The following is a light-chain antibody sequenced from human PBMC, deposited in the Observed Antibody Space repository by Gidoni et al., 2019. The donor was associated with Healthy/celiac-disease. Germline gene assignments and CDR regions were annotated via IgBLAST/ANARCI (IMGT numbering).Light chain of an antibody. CDR3: QQYNCYRT. J-gene: IGKJ1*01. Sequence: DIPMTPSPSTLSASVGDRVTSTCRASQSSSSGFAWYQQKPGKAPNLLIYDASSVESGVPSRFSGSGAGTEFTLTISSLQPDDFATYYCQQYNCYRTFXXXTKVEIK. CDR2: DAS. CDR1: QSSSSG. V-gene: IGKV1-5*01.